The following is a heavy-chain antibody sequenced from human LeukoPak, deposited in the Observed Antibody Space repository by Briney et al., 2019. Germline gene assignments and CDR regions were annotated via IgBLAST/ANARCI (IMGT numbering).Heavy chain of an antibody. Sequence: GGSLRLSCAASGFTFSSSAMSWVRQAPGKGLEWVSIISLDGSTEFYADSVKGRFTISRDTASNTMHLEMNNLRTEDTAVYYCMRDYMGWFDPWGQGTLVTVSS. J-gene: IGHJ5*02. V-gene: IGHV3-30-3*01. CDR3: MRDYMGWFDP. D-gene: IGHD3-10*01. CDR2: ISLDGSTE. CDR1: GFTFSSSA.